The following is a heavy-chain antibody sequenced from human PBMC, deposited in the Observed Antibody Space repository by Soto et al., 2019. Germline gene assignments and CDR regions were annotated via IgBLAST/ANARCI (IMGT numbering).Heavy chain of an antibody. D-gene: IGHD3-9*01. J-gene: IGHJ4*02. CDR3: AKTESFNGYYNAFDS. V-gene: IGHV3-23*01. CDR2: VSGGGGST. CDR1: GFSFAGYA. Sequence: EVYLSESGGGLVQPGGSLRLSCAASGFSFAGYAVAWVRQAPGKGLEWVSTVSGGGGSTYYADSVKGRFTISRDNSGNTVYVKMNSLNAGDTALYYCAKTESFNGYYNAFDSWGQGTRVTVSS.